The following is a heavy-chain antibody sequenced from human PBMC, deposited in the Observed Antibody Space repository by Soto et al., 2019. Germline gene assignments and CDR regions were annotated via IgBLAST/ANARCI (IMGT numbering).Heavy chain of an antibody. D-gene: IGHD6-19*01. J-gene: IGHJ4*02. V-gene: IGHV3-21*01. CDR3: ARFSSGWYPHFDY. CDR2: ISSSSSYI. Sequence: GGSLRLSCAASGFTFSSYSMNWVRQAPGKGLEWVSSISSSSSYIYYADSVKGRFTISRDNAKNSLYLQMNSLRAEDTAVYYCARFSSGWYPHFDYWGQGTLVTVSS. CDR1: GFTFSSYS.